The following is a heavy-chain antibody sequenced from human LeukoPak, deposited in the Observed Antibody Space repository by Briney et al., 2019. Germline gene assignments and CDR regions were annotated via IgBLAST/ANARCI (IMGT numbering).Heavy chain of an antibody. CDR1: GYTLTELS. D-gene: IGHD3-22*01. V-gene: IGHV1-24*01. Sequence: ASVKVSCKVSGYTLTELSMHWVRQAPGKGLEWMGGFDPEDGETIYAQKFQGRVTMTEDTSTDTVYMELSSLRSEDTAVYYCATMPPGTAYYYDSSGYYYVFDYWGQGTLVTVSS. J-gene: IGHJ4*02. CDR3: ATMPPGTAYYYDSSGYYYVFDY. CDR2: FDPEDGET.